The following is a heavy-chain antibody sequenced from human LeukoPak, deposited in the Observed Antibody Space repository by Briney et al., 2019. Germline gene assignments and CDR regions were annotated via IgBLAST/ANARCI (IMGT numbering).Heavy chain of an antibody. J-gene: IGHJ4*02. CDR2: NYYSGST. V-gene: IGHV4-39*01. Sequence: PSETLSLTCTVSGGSISSHYYWIWIRQPPGKALEWIGSNYYSGSTYYNPSLKSRVTISVDTSKNQFSLKLNSLTAAETAVYYCARQYGSGSSYTPVVDLWGQGTLVTVSS. D-gene: IGHD3-10*01. CDR1: GGSISSHYY. CDR3: ARQYGSGSSYTPVVDL.